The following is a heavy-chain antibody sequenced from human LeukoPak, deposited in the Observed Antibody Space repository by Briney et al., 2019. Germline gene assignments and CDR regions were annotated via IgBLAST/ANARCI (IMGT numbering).Heavy chain of an antibody. D-gene: IGHD5-18*01. J-gene: IGHJ6*03. CDR3: ARGGYSYGYGFLDYYYYYMDV. CDR2: ISAYNGNT. V-gene: IGHV1-18*01. Sequence: ASVKVSCKASGYTVTSYGISWVRQAPGQGLEWMGWISAYNGNTNYAQKLQGRVTMTTDTSTSTAYMELRSLRSDDTAVYYCARGGYSYGYGFLDYYYYYMDVWGKGTTVTVSS. CDR1: GYTVTSYG.